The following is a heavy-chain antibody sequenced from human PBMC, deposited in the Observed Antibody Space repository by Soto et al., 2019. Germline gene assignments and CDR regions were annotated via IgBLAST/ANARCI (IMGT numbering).Heavy chain of an antibody. V-gene: IGHV3-33*01. Sequence: GGSLRLSCAASGFTFSSYGMHWVRQAPGKGLEWVAVIWYDGSNKYYADSVKGRFTISRDNSKNTLYLQMNSLRAEVTAVYYCARAFFHDYSNYELYYYYYMDVWGKGTTVTVSS. CDR2: IWYDGSNK. D-gene: IGHD4-4*01. CDR3: ARAFFHDYSNYELYYYYYMDV. CDR1: GFTFSSYG. J-gene: IGHJ6*03.